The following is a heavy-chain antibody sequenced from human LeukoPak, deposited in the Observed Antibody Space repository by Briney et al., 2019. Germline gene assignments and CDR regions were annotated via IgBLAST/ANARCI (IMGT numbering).Heavy chain of an antibody. J-gene: IGHJ4*02. CDR3: TRGLLPGY. V-gene: IGHV3-49*04. CDR1: GFTFVDYA. Sequence: GGSLRLSCTASGFTFVDYAMTWVRQAPGKGLEWVGFIRSNPYGGTTEYAASVKGRFTISRDDSKSIAYLQMNSPKTEDTAVYYCTRGLLPGYWGQGTLVTVSS. CDR2: IRSNPYGGTT. D-gene: IGHD2/OR15-2a*01.